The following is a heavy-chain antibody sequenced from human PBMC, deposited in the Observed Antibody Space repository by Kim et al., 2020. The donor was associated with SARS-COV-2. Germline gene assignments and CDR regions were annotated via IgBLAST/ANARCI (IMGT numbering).Heavy chain of an antibody. Sequence: SVKVSCKASGGTFSSYAISWVRQAPGQGLEWMGGIIPIFGTANYAQKFQGRVTITADDSTSTAYMELSSLRSEDTAVYYCAKIAYSSPVGCCDPWGQGTLVTVSS. CDR2: IIPIFGTA. CDR1: GGTFSSYA. CDR3: AKIAYSSPVGCCDP. V-gene: IGHV1-69*13. D-gene: IGHD6-13*01. J-gene: IGHJ5*02.